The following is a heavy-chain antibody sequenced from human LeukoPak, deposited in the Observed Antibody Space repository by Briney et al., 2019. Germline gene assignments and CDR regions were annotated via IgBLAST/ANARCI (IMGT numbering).Heavy chain of an antibody. Sequence: SGTLSLTCAVSGGSISSSNWWCWVRQPPGRGLEWIGEIYHSGSTNYNPSLKSRVIISVDASKNQFSLKLSSVTAADTAVYYCARDVWFGELSFWFDPWGQGTLVTVSS. J-gene: IGHJ5*02. CDR2: IYHSGST. V-gene: IGHV4-4*02. CDR1: GGSISSSNW. CDR3: ARDVWFGELSFWFDP. D-gene: IGHD3-10*01.